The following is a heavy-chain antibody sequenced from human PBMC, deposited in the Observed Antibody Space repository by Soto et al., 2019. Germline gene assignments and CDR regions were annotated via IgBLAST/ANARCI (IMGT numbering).Heavy chain of an antibody. J-gene: IGHJ6*02. CDR3: AKSRDAYNFYFYYGMDV. D-gene: IGHD2-2*01. V-gene: IGHV3-9*01. Sequence: AASGFIFEDHAMHWVRQAPGKGLEWVSSVSWNGVSIGYADSVRGRFTISRDNAKKSLFLQMDSLRPEDTAVYYCAKSRDAYNFYFYYGMDVWGQGTTVTVSS. CDR1: GFIFEDHA. CDR2: VSWNGVSI.